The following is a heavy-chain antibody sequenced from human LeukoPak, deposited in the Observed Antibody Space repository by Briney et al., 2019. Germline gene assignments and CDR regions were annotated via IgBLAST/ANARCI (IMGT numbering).Heavy chain of an antibody. D-gene: IGHD3-9*01. CDR3: AKELYHHGLFDWLFDY. V-gene: IGHV3-21*04. CDR1: GFTVSSNY. CDR2: ISSSSSYI. Sequence: AGGSLRLSCAASGFTVSSNYMSWVRQAPGKGLEWVSSISSSSSYIYYADSVKGRFTISRDNAKNSLYLQMNSLRAEDTAVYYCAKELYHHGLFDWLFDYWGQGTLVTVSS. J-gene: IGHJ4*02.